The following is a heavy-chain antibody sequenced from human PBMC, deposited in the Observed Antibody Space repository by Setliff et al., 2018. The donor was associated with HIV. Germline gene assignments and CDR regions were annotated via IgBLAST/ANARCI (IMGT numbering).Heavy chain of an antibody. V-gene: IGHV4-38-2*01. CDR3: ARHGAYEAYYDYMDV. J-gene: IGHJ6*03. CDR2: IYHSGTT. CDR1: GYSISSGHY. D-gene: IGHD5-12*01. Sequence: SETLSLTCAVFGYSISSGHYWGWIRQPPGKGLEWIGSIYHSGTTYDNPSLKSRVTISVDTSKNQFSLKLSSVTAADTAVYYCARHGAYEAYYDYMDVWAKGPRSPSP.